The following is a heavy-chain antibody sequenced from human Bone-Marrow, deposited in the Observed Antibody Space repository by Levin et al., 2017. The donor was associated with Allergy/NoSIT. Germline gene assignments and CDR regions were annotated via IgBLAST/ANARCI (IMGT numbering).Heavy chain of an antibody. CDR1: GYTFTSYY. D-gene: IGHD3-10*01. J-gene: IGHJ4*02. Sequence: ASVKVSCKASGYTFTSYYIHWVRQAPGQGLEWMGLINPSGGSTTYAQKFQSRVTMTRDTSTSTVYMELSSLRSEDTAVYYCAREAYGSGSSNFDYWGQGTLVTVSS. CDR2: INPSGGST. V-gene: IGHV1-46*01. CDR3: AREAYGSGSSNFDY.